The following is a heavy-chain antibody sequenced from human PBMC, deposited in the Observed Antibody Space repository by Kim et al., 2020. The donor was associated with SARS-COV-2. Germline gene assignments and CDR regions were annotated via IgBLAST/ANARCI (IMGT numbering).Heavy chain of an antibody. D-gene: IGHD3-10*01. CDR3: ARDLWVRGVQAYSNYYGMDV. J-gene: IGHJ6*02. V-gene: IGHV3-11*06. Sequence: GRFPISRDNAKNSLYLQMNSLRDEDTAVYYCARDLWVRGVQAYSNYYGMDVWGQGTTVTVSS.